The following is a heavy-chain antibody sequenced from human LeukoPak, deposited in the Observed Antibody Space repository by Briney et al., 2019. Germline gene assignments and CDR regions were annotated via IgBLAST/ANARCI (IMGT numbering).Heavy chain of an antibody. CDR1: GFTFSSYS. J-gene: IGHJ3*02. V-gene: IGHV3-21*01. D-gene: IGHD2-2*01. CDR2: ISSSSSYI. CDR3: ARVAGCSSTSCSHAFDI. Sequence: PGGSLRLSCAASGFTFSSYSMNWVRQAPGKGLEWVSSISSSSSYIYYADSVKGRFTISRDNAKNSLYLQMNSLRAEDTAVYYCARVAGCSSTSCSHAFDIWGQGTMVTVSS.